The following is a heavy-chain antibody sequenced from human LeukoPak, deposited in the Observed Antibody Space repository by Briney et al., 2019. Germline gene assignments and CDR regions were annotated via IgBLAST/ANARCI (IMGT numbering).Heavy chain of an antibody. CDR2: INPNSGGT. CDR3: ARVLYYYDSSSYYYDY. D-gene: IGHD3-22*01. J-gene: IGHJ4*02. V-gene: IGHV1-2*02. Sequence: ASVKVSCMASGYTFTGYYMHWVRQAPGQGLEWMGWINPNSGGTNYAQKFQGRVTMTRDTSISTAYMELSRLRSDDTAVYYCARVLYYYDSSSYYYDYWGQGNLVTVSS. CDR1: GYTFTGYY.